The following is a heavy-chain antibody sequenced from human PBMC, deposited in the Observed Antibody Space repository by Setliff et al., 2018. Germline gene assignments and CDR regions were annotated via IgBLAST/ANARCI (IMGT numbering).Heavy chain of an antibody. CDR2: INEDGGVT. CDR1: GFTFSTFA. Sequence: GGSLRLSCAASGFTFSTFAMSWVRQAPGKGLVWVSRINEDGGVTNYADPVKGRFTISRDNAKNTLYLEMNSLRAEDTAVYYCARVRSSLAVPGSADYWGQGALVTVSS. J-gene: IGHJ4*02. V-gene: IGHV3-74*01. D-gene: IGHD6-19*01. CDR3: ARVRSSLAVPGSADY.